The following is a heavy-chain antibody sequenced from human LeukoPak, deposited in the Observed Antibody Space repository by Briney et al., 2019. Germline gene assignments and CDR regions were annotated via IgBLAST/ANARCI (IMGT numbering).Heavy chain of an antibody. CDR1: GFSFNTYR. D-gene: IGHD6-6*01. V-gene: IGHV3-48*01. Sequence: GGYLRLSCAGSGFSFNTYRMNWIRQAPGKGLEWISYISSSGSTIYYADSVKGRFTISRDNAKNSLYLQMNSLRAEDTAVYYCVRELATWGQGTLVTVSS. CDR3: VRELAT. CDR2: ISSSGSTI. J-gene: IGHJ4*02.